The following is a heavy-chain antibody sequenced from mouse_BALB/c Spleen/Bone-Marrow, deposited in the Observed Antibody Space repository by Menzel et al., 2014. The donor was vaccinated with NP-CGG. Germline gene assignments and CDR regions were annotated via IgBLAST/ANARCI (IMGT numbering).Heavy chain of an antibody. CDR2: INPSNGGT. V-gene: IGHV1-53*01. J-gene: IGHJ2*01. CDR3: TRRLGRFYFDD. CDR1: GYTFTSYY. D-gene: IGHD4-1*01. Sequence: VKLQESGSELVKPGASVKLSCKASGYTFTSYYMYWMKQRPGHCLECIVKINPSNGGTDFNEKFKSKATLTVERSSNTACKQLSSLASDDYSVEYCTRRLGRFYFDDWGQGTTLTVSS.